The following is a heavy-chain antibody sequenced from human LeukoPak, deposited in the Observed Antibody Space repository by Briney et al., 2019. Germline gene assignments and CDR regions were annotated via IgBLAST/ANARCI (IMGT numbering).Heavy chain of an antibody. V-gene: IGHV1-69*13. CDR3: ARGSGDLDYFYYMDV. J-gene: IGHJ6*03. CDR2: IIPIFGTA. CDR1: GGTFSSYA. D-gene: IGHD3-10*01. Sequence: AASVKVSCKASGGTFSSYAISWVRQAPGQGLEWMGGIIPIFGTANYAQKFQGRVTITADESTSTAYMELSSLRSEDTAVYYCARGSGDLDYFYYMDVWGKGTTVTVSS.